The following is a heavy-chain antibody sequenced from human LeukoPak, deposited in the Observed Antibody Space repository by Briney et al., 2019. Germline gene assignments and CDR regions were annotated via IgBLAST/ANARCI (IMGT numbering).Heavy chain of an antibody. CDR2: ISSSSSYI. J-gene: IGHJ4*02. Sequence: GGSLRLSCAASGFAFSSYNMNWVRRAPGKGLEWVSSISSSSSYIYYADSVKGRFTISRDNAKNSLFLQMNSLRAEDTAMYYCARALPTVTTLLPSLSYFDYWGQGTLVTVSS. CDR1: GFAFSSYN. D-gene: IGHD4-17*01. CDR3: ARALPTVTTLLPSLSYFDY. V-gene: IGHV3-21*01.